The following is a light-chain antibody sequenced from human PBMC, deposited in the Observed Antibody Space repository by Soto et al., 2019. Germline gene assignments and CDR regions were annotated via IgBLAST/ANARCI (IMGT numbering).Light chain of an antibody. CDR2: DVS. V-gene: IGLV2-11*01. Sequence: SVLTQPRTVSGSPGQSVTISCTGTSSDVGGYGYVSWYQQHPGKAPKLMIYDVSKRPSGVPDRFSGSKSGNTASLTISGLQAEDEADYYCCSYAGSYTYVFGTGTKVTVL. CDR1: SSDVGGYGY. J-gene: IGLJ1*01. CDR3: CSYAGSYTYV.